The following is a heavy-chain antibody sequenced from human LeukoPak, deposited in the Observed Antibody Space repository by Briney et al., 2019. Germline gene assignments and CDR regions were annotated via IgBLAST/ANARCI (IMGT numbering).Heavy chain of an antibody. CDR1: GSTFSDYW. J-gene: IGHJ4*02. V-gene: IGHV3-7*04. Sequence: PGGSLRLSCAASGSTFSDYWMSWVRQAPGKGLEWVANINQDGSETYYVDSVEGRFTISRDNAKNSLFLQMSSLRAEDTAVYFCSGDPGDFWGQGTLVTVSS. CDR2: INQDGSET. D-gene: IGHD7-27*01. CDR3: SGDPGDF.